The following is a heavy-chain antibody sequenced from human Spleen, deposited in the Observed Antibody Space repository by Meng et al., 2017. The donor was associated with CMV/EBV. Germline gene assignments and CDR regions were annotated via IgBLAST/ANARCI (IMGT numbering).Heavy chain of an antibody. V-gene: IGHV1-2*02. CDR2: INPNSGDT. Sequence: ASVKVSCKSSGYTFTGYYLHWVRQAPGQGLEWMGWINPNSGDTNYAQKFQDRVTVTRDTSISTVYMELTRLSSDDTAVYYCARDILLWDDTSGHGFDIWGQGTVVTVSS. D-gene: IGHD3-22*01. J-gene: IGHJ3*02. CDR3: ARDILLWDDTSGHGFDI. CDR1: GYTFTGYY.